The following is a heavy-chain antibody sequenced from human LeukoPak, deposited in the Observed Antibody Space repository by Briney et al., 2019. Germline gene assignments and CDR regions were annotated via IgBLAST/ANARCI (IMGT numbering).Heavy chain of an antibody. D-gene: IGHD1-26*01. CDR2: IVVGSGNT. CDR1: GFTFTSSA. J-gene: IGHJ4*02. V-gene: IGHV1-58*02. CDR3: AALVGATGGYYFDY. Sequence: GTSVKVSCKASGFTFTSSAMQWVRQARGQRPEWIGWIVVGSGNTNYAQKFQERVTITRDMSTSTAYMELSSLRSEDTAVYYCAALVGATGGYYFDYWGQGTLVTVSS.